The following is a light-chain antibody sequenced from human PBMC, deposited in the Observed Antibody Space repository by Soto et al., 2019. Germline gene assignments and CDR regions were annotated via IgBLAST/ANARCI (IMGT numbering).Light chain of an antibody. V-gene: IGLV1-44*01. CDR1: SSNIGSNT. CDR3: AAWDDSLNANYV. Sequence: QPVLTQPPSASGTPGQRVTISCSGSSSNIGSNTVNWYQQLPGTAPKLLIYSNNQRPSGVPDRFSGSKSGTSASLAISGLQSEDEADYYCAAWDDSLNANYVFGTGTKLTVL. J-gene: IGLJ1*01. CDR2: SNN.